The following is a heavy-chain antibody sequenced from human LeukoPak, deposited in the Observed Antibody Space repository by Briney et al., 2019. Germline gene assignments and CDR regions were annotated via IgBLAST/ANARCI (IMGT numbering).Heavy chain of an antibody. CDR3: ASLVYGSRNNWFDP. D-gene: IGHD3-10*01. CDR2: IYTSGST. V-gene: IGHV4-4*09. Sequence: SETLSLTCTVPGGSISSYYWSWIRQPPGKGLEWIGYIYTSGSTNYNPSLKSRVTISVDTSKNQFSLKLSSVTAADTAVYYCASLVYGSRNNWFDPWGQGTLVTVSS. CDR1: GGSISSYY. J-gene: IGHJ5*02.